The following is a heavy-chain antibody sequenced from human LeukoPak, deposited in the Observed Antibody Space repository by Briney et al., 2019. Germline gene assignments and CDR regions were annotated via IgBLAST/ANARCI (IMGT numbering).Heavy chain of an antibody. Sequence: KPSETLSLTCTVSGGSISSYYWSWIRQPPGKGLEWTGYIYYSGSTNYNPSLKSRVTISVDTSRNQFPLKLSSVTAADTAVYYCARDQAGSGHSYFDYWGQGTLVTVSS. J-gene: IGHJ4*02. CDR3: ARDQAGSGHSYFDY. V-gene: IGHV4-59*01. CDR1: GGSISSYY. D-gene: IGHD2-15*01. CDR2: IYYSGST.